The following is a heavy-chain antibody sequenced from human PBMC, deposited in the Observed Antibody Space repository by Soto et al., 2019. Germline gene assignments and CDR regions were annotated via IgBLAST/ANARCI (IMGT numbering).Heavy chain of an antibody. CDR1: GYTFTSYY. J-gene: IGHJ4*02. CDR2: INPSGGST. V-gene: IGHV1-46*01. Sequence: GASVKVSCKASGYTFTSYYMHWVRQAPGQGLEWMGIINPSGGSTSYAQKFQGRVTMTRDTSTSTVYMELSSLRSEDTAVYYCARANVDTAMVTPLFDYWGQGTLVTVSS. CDR3: ARANVDTAMVTPLFDY. D-gene: IGHD5-18*01.